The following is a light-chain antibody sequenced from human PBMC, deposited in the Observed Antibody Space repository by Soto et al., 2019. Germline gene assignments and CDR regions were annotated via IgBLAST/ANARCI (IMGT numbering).Light chain of an antibody. J-gene: IGKJ1*01. CDR1: QSVRRD. Sequence: EFVLTQSPGTLSLSPGDSATLSGRASQSVRRDLAWYQQKPGQATRLLIYAATTRATGIPDKFSGSGSGTDFTLTISRLEPEDFAVYFCKQYDRSPWTVGPGTKVDIK. CDR3: KQYDRSPWT. V-gene: IGKV3-20*01. CDR2: AAT.